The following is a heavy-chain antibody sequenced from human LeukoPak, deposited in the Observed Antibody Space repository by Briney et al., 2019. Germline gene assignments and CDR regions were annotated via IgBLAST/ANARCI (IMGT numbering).Heavy chain of an antibody. Sequence: GGSLRLSCAASGFTFSSYAMSWVRQAPGKGLEWVSAITSSGGSTYYADSVKGRFTISRDNSKNTLYQQMNSLRAEDTALYYCAKRRYYDDSAFDYWGQGTLVTVSS. J-gene: IGHJ4*02. V-gene: IGHV3-23*01. D-gene: IGHD3-22*01. CDR1: GFTFSSYA. CDR2: ITSSGGST. CDR3: AKRRYYDDSAFDY.